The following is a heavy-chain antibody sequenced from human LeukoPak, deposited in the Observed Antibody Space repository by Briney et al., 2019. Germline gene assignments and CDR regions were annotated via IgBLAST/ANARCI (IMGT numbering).Heavy chain of an antibody. V-gene: IGHV4-61*05. CDR1: GGSISSSSYY. CDR2: MYNSGST. D-gene: IGHD6-13*01. Sequence: SETLSLTCTVSGGSISSSSYYWSWMRQPPGKGLEWIGYMYNSGSTNYNPSLKSRVTISVDTSKNQFSLKLSSVTAADTAVYYCARGGGWYSSSYDYWGQGTLVTVSS. J-gene: IGHJ4*02. CDR3: ARGGGWYSSSYDY.